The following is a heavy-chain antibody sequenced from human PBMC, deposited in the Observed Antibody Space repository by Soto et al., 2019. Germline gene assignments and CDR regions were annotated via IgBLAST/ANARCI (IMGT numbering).Heavy chain of an antibody. CDR1: GFTFRYYD. CDR3: MKGNQLLRYYFEF. V-gene: IGHV3-64D*06. CDR2: ITSDGDST. J-gene: IGHJ4*01. D-gene: IGHD2-15*01. Sequence: GFLGISRSVSGFTFRYYDMDWVRPAPGKGLEYVSGITSDGDSTWHADSVKDRFTISRDNSENTLFLQTSSLRGDDKAIYSCMKGNQLLRYYFEFWGHGTLVTVYS.